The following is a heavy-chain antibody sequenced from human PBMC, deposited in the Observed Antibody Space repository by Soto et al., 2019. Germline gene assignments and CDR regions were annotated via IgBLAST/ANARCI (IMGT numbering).Heavy chain of an antibody. CDR3: AKYSYSDYNTGPTFHGDMAD. CDR1: GFPFSVYA. V-gene: IGHV3-23*01. Sequence: EEQLLESGGGLVQPGGSLRLSCAASGFPFSVYAMSWVRQAPGKGLEWVSGINAGGGNTYYADSVKGRFTISRDNSKYKLNLAVYMQGDKETALYSCAKYSYSDYNTGPTFHGDMADWGRGTTVSVSS. D-gene: IGHD4-17*01. CDR2: INAGGGNT. J-gene: IGHJ6*02.